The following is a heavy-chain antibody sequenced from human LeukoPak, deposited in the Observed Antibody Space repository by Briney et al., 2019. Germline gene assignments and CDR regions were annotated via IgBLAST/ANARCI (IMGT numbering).Heavy chain of an antibody. Sequence: ASVTVSCKVSGYTLTELSMHWVRQAPGKGLEWMGGFDPEDGETIYAQKFQGRVTMTEDTSTDTAYMELSSLRSEDTAVYYCATAVGARVYFDYWGQGTLVTVSS. D-gene: IGHD1-26*01. CDR1: GYTLTELS. CDR2: FDPEDGET. J-gene: IGHJ4*02. V-gene: IGHV1-24*01. CDR3: ATAVGARVYFDY.